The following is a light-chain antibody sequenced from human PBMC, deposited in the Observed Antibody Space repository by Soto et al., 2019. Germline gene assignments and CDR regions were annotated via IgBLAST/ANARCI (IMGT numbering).Light chain of an antibody. CDR1: QIVSIL. CDR2: GAT. V-gene: IGKV3-15*01. Sequence: EIVMTQSPATLSVSPGEIATLSGGASQIVSILLAWYQQKPGQAPRLLIHGATTRATGIPARFSGSGSGTEFTLTISRLEPEDFAVYYCQQHGISHITFGQGTRLEIK. CDR3: QQHGISHIT. J-gene: IGKJ5*01.